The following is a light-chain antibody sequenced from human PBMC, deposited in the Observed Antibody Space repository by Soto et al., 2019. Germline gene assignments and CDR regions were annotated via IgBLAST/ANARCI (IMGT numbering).Light chain of an antibody. CDR3: QQYCSTSWT. CDR2: AAS. CDR1: QSVSRSY. J-gene: IGKJ1*01. Sequence: EIVLTQSPGTLSLSPGDRATLSCRASQSVSRSYFAWYQQRFGQAPRLLIYAASSMATGIPDRFSGSGSGTDFTLTISRLEPEDFAVYYCQQYCSTSWTFGQGTKVEIK. V-gene: IGKV3-20*01.